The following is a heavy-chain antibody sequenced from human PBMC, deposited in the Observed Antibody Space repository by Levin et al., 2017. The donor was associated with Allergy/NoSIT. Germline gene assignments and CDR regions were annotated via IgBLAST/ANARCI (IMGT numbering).Heavy chain of an antibody. Sequence: SQTLSLTCAVSGGSISTDNWWSWIRQPPGKGLEWIGEIYRSGDTNHNPSLRSRVTMSVDKSKNHFSLKLSSVTSADTAVYYCATVEGLFCSGVSCSYSFHYWGQGALVTVSS. V-gene: IGHV4-4*02. D-gene: IGHD3-9*01. CDR3: ATVEGLFCSGVSCSYSFHY. CDR2: IYRSGDT. J-gene: IGHJ4*02. CDR1: GGSISTDNW.